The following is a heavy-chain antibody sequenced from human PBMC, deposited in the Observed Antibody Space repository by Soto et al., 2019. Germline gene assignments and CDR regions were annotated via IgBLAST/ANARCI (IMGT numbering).Heavy chain of an antibody. CDR1: GFTFSSYA. J-gene: IGHJ4*02. V-gene: IGHV3-30-3*01. CDR2: ISYDGSNK. D-gene: IGHD3-10*01. CDR3: ARDRRGYYFDY. Sequence: QVQLVESGGGVVQPGRSLRLSCAASGFTFSSYAMHWVRQAPGKGLEWVAVISYDGSNKYYADSVKGRFTISRDNSKNTLYLQMNSLRAEDTAVYYCARDRRGYYFDYWDQGTLVTVSS.